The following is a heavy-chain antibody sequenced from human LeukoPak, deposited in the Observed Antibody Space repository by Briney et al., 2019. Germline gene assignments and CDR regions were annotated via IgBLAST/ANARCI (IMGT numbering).Heavy chain of an antibody. CDR3: ARRQGCSSTSCPPDY. V-gene: IGHV5-10-1*01. CDR2: IDPSDSYT. D-gene: IGHD2-2*01. Sequence: GESLKISCKGSGYSFTTYWITWVRQMPGKGLEWMGRIDPSDSYTNYSPSFQGHFTISADKSISTAYLQWSSLKASDTAIYYCARRQGCSSTSCPPDYWGQGTLVTVSP. CDR1: GYSFTTYW. J-gene: IGHJ4*02.